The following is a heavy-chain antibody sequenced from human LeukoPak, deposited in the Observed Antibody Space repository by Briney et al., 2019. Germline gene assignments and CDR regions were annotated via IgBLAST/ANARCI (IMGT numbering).Heavy chain of an antibody. CDR3: AKDGIGCGGDCYTDY. CDR2: ISGNGANI. J-gene: IGHJ4*02. V-gene: IGHV3-23*01. Sequence: PGGSLRLSCAASGFTFDTSGMSWVRQAPGKGLEWVSAISGNGANIYYADSVKGRFTISRDNSKSTLYLQMNSLRAEDTAVYYCAKDGIGCGGDCYTDYWGQGTLVTVSS. CDR1: GFTFDTSG. D-gene: IGHD2-21*02.